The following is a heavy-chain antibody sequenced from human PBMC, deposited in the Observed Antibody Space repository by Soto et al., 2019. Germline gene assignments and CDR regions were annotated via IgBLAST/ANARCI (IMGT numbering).Heavy chain of an antibody. CDR1: GGSISNYY. V-gene: IGHV4-59*08. CDR3: ARQLRYCSGGSCPDAFDI. CDR2: IYYSGST. Sequence: QVQLQESGPGLVKPSETLSLTCTVSGGSISNYYWSWIRQPPGKGLEWIGYIYYSGSTNYNPSLKSRVTISVDTSKNQFSLKLSSVTAADTAVYYCARQLRYCSGGSCPDAFDIWGQGTMVTVSS. D-gene: IGHD2-15*01. J-gene: IGHJ3*02.